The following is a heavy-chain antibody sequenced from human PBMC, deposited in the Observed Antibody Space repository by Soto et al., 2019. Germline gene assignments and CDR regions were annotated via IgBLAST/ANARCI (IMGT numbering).Heavy chain of an antibody. CDR3: ARDQGPYYAIMMGYYPVDY. V-gene: IGHV3-33*01. CDR1: GFSFSSYG. Sequence: QVQLVESGGGVVQPGRSLRLSCAASGFSFSSYGMHWVRQAPGMGLEWVAFIWYDGSDTYYADSVKGRVTISRDNSRNTLYLQMNSLRVEDTAVYYCARDQGPYYAIMMGYYPVDYWGQGTLVTVSS. J-gene: IGHJ4*02. CDR2: IWYDGSDT. D-gene: IGHD3-9*01.